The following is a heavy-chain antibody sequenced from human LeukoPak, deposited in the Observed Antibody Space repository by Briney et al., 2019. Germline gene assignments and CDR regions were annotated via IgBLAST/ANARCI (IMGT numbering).Heavy chain of an antibody. CDR1: GGSISSGGYY. J-gene: IGHJ3*02. CDR3: ARDNRRITNAFDI. D-gene: IGHD3-10*01. V-gene: IGHV4-31*03. Sequence: SETLSLTCTVSGGSISSGGYYWSWIRQHPGKGLEWIGYIYYSGSTYYNPSLKSRVTISVDTSKNQFSLKLSSVTAADTAVYHCARDNRRITNAFDIWGQGTMVTVSS. CDR2: IYYSGST.